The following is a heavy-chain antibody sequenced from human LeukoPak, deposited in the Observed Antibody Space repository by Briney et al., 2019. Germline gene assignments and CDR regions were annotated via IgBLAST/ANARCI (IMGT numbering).Heavy chain of an antibody. J-gene: IGHJ4*02. CDR2: ISYDGSNK. V-gene: IGHV3-30*18. D-gene: IGHD3-22*01. CDR1: GLTFSSYG. CDR3: AKGSPYYYDSSGYFLFDY. Sequence: GGSLRLSCAASGLTFSSYGMHWVRQAPGKGLEWVAVISYDGSNKYYADSVKGRFTISRDNSKNTLYLQMNSLRAEDTAVYYCAKGSPYYYDSSGYFLFDYWGQGTLVTVSS.